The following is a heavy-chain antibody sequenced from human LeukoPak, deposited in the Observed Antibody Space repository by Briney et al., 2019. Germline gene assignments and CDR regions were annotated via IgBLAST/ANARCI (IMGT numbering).Heavy chain of an antibody. CDR3: ARAVGHGSGSPRMDV. D-gene: IGHD3-10*01. CDR1: GFAFSTHS. J-gene: IGHJ6*04. V-gene: IGHV3-48*01. Sequence: GGSLRLSCAVSGFAFSTHSMNWVRQAPGKGLEWVSYIISSSNTIYYADSVKGRFTISRDNAKNSLYLQMNSLRAEDTAVYYCARAVGHGSGSPRMDVWGKGTTVTVSS. CDR2: IISSSNTI.